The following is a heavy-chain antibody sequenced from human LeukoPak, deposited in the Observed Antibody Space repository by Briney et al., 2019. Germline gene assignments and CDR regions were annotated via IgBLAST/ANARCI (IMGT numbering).Heavy chain of an antibody. V-gene: IGHV4-30-4*08. CDR1: GGSISSGDYY. CDR2: ISYSGST. Sequence: SQTLSLTCTVSGGSISSGDYYWSWIRQPPGKGLEWIGYISYSGSTYYNASLKSRLTISGDTSKNRFSLKVSSVTAADTAVYYCARFSGDFDFDYWGQGTLVTVSS. D-gene: IGHD4-17*01. CDR3: ARFSGDFDFDY. J-gene: IGHJ4*02.